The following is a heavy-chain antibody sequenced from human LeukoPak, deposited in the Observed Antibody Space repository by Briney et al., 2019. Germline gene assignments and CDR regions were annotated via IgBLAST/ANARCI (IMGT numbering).Heavy chain of an antibody. D-gene: IGHD6-13*01. CDR3: AKDRSAAGIDAFDI. CDR2: ISYDGSNK. CDR1: GFTFSSHW. J-gene: IGHJ3*02. V-gene: IGHV3-30*18. Sequence: GGSLRLSCAASGFTFSSHWMSWVRQAPGKGLEWVAVISYDGSNKYYADSVKGRFTISRDNSKNTLYLQMNSLRAEDTAVYYCAKDRSAAGIDAFDIWGQGTMVTVSS.